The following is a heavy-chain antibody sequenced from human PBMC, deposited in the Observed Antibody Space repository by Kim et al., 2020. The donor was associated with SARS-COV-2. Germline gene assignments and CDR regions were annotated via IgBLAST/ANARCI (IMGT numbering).Heavy chain of an antibody. CDR1: GYTFTSYY. D-gene: IGHD6-19*01. CDR2: INPSGGST. J-gene: IGHJ6*02. V-gene: IGHV1-46*01. CDR3: ARGLAVAGTNYYYGMDV. Sequence: ASVKVSCKASGYTFTSYYMHWVRQAPGQGLEWMGIINPSGGSTSYAQKFQGRVTMTRDTSTSTVYMELSSLRSEDTAVYYCARGLAVAGTNYYYGMDVWGQGTTVTVSS.